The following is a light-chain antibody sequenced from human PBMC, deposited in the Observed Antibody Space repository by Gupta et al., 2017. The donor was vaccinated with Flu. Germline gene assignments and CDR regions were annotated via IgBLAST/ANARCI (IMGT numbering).Light chain of an antibody. J-gene: IGLJ1*01. CDR3: SSYAGSTDFYV. V-gene: IGLV2-8*01. CDR2: EVN. CDR1: SNDVGGYNY. Sequence: QSALTQPPSASGSPGQSVAISCTGTSNDVGGYNYVSWYQQHPGKAPKLMIYEVNKRPSGVPDRFSGSKSGNTASLTVSGLQAEDEADYFCSSYAGSTDFYVFGTGTKVSVL.